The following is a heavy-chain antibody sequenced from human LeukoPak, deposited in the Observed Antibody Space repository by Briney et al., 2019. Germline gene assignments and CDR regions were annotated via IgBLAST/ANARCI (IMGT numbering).Heavy chain of an antibody. J-gene: IGHJ4*01. CDR3: TRTLYDILTASYFGSAQLFDT. V-gene: IGHV4-39*01. CDR1: GGSTRSTDYY. CDR2: IYYSEST. D-gene: IGHD3-9*01. Sequence: SGTLSLTCTVSGGSTRSTDYYWGWVRQPPGKGLEWIGSIYYSESTYYNPSLKSRVTISVDTSKNQFSLKLSSVTAADTAVYYCTRTLYDILTASYFGSAQLFDTWGRGTLVTASS.